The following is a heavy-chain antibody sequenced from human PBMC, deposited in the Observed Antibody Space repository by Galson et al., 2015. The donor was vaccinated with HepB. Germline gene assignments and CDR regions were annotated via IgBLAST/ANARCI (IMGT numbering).Heavy chain of an antibody. D-gene: IGHD3-22*01. CDR2: ISSSSSTI. CDR3: ARDLVYYYDSSDISDPGDY. J-gene: IGHJ4*02. V-gene: IGHV3-48*04. CDR1: GFTFSSYS. Sequence: SLRLSCAASGFTFSSYSMNWVRQAPGKGLEWVSYISSSSSTIYYADSVKGRFTISRDNAKNSLYLQMNSLRAEDTAVYYCARDLVYYYDSSDISDPGDYWGQGTLVTVSS.